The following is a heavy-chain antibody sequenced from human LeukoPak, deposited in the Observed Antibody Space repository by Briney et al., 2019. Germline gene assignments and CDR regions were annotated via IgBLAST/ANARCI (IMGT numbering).Heavy chain of an antibody. CDR3: ATRRIAAAGIDDY. V-gene: IGHV1-2*02. CDR1: GYTFTSYY. J-gene: IGHJ4*02. D-gene: IGHD6-13*01. CDR2: INPNSGGT. Sequence: GASVKVSCKASGYTFTSYYMHWVRQAPGQGLEWMGWINPNSGGTNYAQKFQGRVTMTRDTSISTAYMELSRLRSDDTAVYYCATRRIAAAGIDDYWGQGTLVTVSS.